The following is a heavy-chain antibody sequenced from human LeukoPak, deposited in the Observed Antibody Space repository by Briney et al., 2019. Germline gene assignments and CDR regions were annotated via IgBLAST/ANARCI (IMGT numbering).Heavy chain of an antibody. J-gene: IGHJ4*02. V-gene: IGHV3-11*04. D-gene: IGHD3-3*01. CDR2: ISSSGSTI. CDR1: GFTFSDYY. Sequence: GGSLRLSCAASGFTFSDYYMSWIRQAPGKGLEWVSYISSSGSTIYYADSMKGRFTISRDNAKNSLYLQMNSLRAEDTAVYYCASGYYDFWSGYPYYFDYWGQGTLVTVSS. CDR3: ASGYYDFWSGYPYYFDY.